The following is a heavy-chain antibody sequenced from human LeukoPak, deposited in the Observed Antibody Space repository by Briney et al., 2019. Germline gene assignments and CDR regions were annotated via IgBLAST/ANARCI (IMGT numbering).Heavy chain of an antibody. Sequence: GGSLRLSCAASGFTFSSYGMHWVRQAPGKGLEWVAVISYDGSNKYYADYVKGRFTISRDNSKNPLYLQINSRRAEDTAVYYCAKGALGMGATFFFDYWGQGTLVTVSS. CDR3: AKGALGMGATFFFDY. D-gene: IGHD1-26*01. CDR1: GFTFSSYG. CDR2: ISYDGSNK. J-gene: IGHJ4*02. V-gene: IGHV3-30*18.